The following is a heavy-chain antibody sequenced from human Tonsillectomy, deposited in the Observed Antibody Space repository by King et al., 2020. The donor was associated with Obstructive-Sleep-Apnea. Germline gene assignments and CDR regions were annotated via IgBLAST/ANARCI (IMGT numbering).Heavy chain of an antibody. CDR1: GGSMNSDDYF. J-gene: IGHJ5*02. CDR2: ISDSGSISYNGST. D-gene: IGHD3-3*01. Sequence: LQLQESGPGLVKPSQTLSLTCTVSGGSMNSDDYFWSWIRQPPGKGLEWIGSISDSGSISYNGSTYYNPSLKSRLSLSIDTSKNQFSLKLASVTAADTAIYYCARDGAYXXGWSGRYNWFXPXGQGTLVTVSS. CDR3: ARDGAYXXGWSGRYNWFXP. V-gene: IGHV4-31*03.